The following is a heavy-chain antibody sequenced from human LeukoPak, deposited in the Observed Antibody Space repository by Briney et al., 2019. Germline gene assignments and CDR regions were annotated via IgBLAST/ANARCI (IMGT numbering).Heavy chain of an antibody. CDR1: GFTIGSHF. CDR2: LEPSGNER. D-gene: IGHD6-25*01. J-gene: IGHJ4*02. CDR3: ARLGATSSGKYYFDY. Sequence: GGSLRLSCAVSGFTIGSHFVGWVRHLPGKGLQCVAILEPSGNERNYVDSVKGRFSISRDNAQNSLSLQVNSLSADDTAVYYCARLGATSSGKYYFDYWGQGTLVTVSS. V-gene: IGHV3-7*01.